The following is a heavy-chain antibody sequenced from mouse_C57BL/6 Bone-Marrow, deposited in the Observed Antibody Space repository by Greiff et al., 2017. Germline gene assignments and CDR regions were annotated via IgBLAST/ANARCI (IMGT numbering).Heavy chain of an antibody. Sequence: QVQLQQPGAELVKPGASVKLPCKASGYTFTSYWMHWVKQRPGQGLEWIGMIHPNSGSTDYNEKFKSKATLTVDKSSSTAYMQLSSLTSEDSAVYYCASFTTVVAPPYFDYWGQGTTLTVSS. D-gene: IGHD1-1*01. J-gene: IGHJ2*01. CDR2: IHPNSGST. CDR3: ASFTTVVAPPYFDY. V-gene: IGHV1-64*01. CDR1: GYTFTSYW.